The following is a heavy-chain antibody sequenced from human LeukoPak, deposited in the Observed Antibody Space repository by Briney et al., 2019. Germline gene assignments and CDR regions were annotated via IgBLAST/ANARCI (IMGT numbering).Heavy chain of an antibody. V-gene: IGHV3-30*02. D-gene: IGHD6-13*01. Sequence: GGSLRLSCAGSGFSFSSYGMHWVRQAPGKGLEWMAFIRSDGSNKYYADSVKGRFTISRDNSKNTLYLQMNSLRAEDTAVYYCAKGMRVAAAGNDYWGQGTLVTVSS. CDR1: GFSFSSYG. CDR2: IRSDGSNK. CDR3: AKGMRVAAAGNDY. J-gene: IGHJ4*02.